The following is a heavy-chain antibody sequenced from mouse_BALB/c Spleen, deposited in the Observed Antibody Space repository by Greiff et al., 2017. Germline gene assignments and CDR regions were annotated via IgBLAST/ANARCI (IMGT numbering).Heavy chain of an antibody. Sequence: EVQGVESGGDLVKPGGSLKLSCAASGFTFSSYGMSWVRQSPEKRLEWVAEISSGGSYTYYPDTVTGRFTISRDNAKNTLYLEMSSLRSEDTAMYYCARGPHYYAMDYWGQGTSVTVSS. CDR3: ARGPHYYAMDY. CDR1: GFTFSSYG. CDR2: ISSGGSYT. J-gene: IGHJ4*01. V-gene: IGHV5-9-4*01.